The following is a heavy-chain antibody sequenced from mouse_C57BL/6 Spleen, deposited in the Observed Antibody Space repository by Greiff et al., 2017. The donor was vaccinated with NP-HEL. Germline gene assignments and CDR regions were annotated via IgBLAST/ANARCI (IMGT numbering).Heavy chain of an antibody. J-gene: IGHJ4*01. Sequence: VQLQQSGAELVKPGASVKLSCKASGYTFTSYWMHWVKQRPGQGLEWIGMIHPNSGSTNYNERFKSKATLTVDKSSSTAYMQLSSLTSEDSTFYYWAREGDYERCYAMDYWGQGTSVTVSS. CDR2: IHPNSGST. D-gene: IGHD2-4*01. CDR1: GYTFTSYW. V-gene: IGHV1-64*01. CDR3: AREGDYERCYAMDY.